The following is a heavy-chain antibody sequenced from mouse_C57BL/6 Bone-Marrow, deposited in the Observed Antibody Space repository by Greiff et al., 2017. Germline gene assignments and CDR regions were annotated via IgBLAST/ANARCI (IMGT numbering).Heavy chain of an antibody. CDR2: FYPGSGSI. V-gene: IGHV1-62-2*01. CDR3: ARHGPHYYGSSPYYYAMDY. J-gene: IGHJ4*01. D-gene: IGHD1-1*01. CDR1: GYTFTEYT. Sequence: QVQLQQSGAELVKPGASVKLSCKASGYTFTEYTIHWVKQRSGQGLEWIGWFYPGSGSIKYNEKFKDKATLTADKSSSTVYMELSRLTSEDSAVYFCARHGPHYYGSSPYYYAMDYWGQGTSVTVSS.